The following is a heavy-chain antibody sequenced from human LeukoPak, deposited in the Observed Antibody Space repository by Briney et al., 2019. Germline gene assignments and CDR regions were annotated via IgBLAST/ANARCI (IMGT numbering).Heavy chain of an antibody. Sequence: PGGSLRLSCAASGFTFSSHTMNWVRQAPGKGLEWVSSISSSSGYIYYADSVKGRFTISRDNAKNSLYLQMNSLTAEDTAVYYCARLLYSSRLFDYWGQGTLVTVSS. V-gene: IGHV3-21*01. D-gene: IGHD6-13*01. CDR1: GFTFSSHT. CDR3: ARLLYSSRLFDY. J-gene: IGHJ4*02. CDR2: ISSSSGYI.